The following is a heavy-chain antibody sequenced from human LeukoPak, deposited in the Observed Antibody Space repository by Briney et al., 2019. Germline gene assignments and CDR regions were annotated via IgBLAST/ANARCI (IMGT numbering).Heavy chain of an antibody. Sequence: GGSLRLSYAASGFTFSSYAMSWVRQAPGKGLEWVSTISGSGGSTYYADSVKGRFTFSRDNSKNTLYLQMNSLRAEDTAVYYCAKAQGIAVAGTVRNYYGMDVWGQGTTVTVSS. D-gene: IGHD6-19*01. CDR2: ISGSGGST. J-gene: IGHJ6*02. CDR1: GFTFSSYA. CDR3: AKAQGIAVAGTVRNYYGMDV. V-gene: IGHV3-23*01.